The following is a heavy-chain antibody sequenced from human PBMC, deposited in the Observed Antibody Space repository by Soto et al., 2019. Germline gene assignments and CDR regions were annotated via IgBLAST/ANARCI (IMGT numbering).Heavy chain of an antibody. J-gene: IGHJ5*02. D-gene: IGHD6-19*01. CDR2: IYYSGST. V-gene: IGHV4-59*01. Sequence: SETLSLTCTVSGGSISSYYWSWIRQPPGKGLEWIGYIYYSGSTNYNPSLKSRVTISVDTSKNQFSLKLSSVTAADTAVYYCARAKPYRAVAGTRGGWFDPWGQGTLVTVSS. CDR1: GGSISSYY. CDR3: ARAKPYRAVAGTRGGWFDP.